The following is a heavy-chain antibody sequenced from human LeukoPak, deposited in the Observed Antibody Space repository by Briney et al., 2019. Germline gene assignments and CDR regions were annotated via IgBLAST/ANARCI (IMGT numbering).Heavy chain of an antibody. V-gene: IGHV3-53*01. CDR1: GFTVSSNY. Sequence: GGSLRLSCAASGFTVSSNYMSWVRQAPGKGLEWVSVIYSGGSTYYADSVKGRFTISRDNSKNTLYLQMNSLRAEDTAVYYCARDSTCGGDRYYFDYWGQGTLVTVSS. CDR3: ARDSTCGGDRYYFDY. CDR2: IYSGGST. D-gene: IGHD2-21*02. J-gene: IGHJ4*02.